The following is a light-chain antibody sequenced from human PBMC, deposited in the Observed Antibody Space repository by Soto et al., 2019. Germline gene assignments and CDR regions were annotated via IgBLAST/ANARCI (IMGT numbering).Light chain of an antibody. CDR3: QQYGSSSWT. J-gene: IGKJ1*01. CDR2: GAS. V-gene: IGKV3-20*01. CDR1: QSVSSSY. Sequence: EIVLTQSPGTLSLSPGERATLSCRASQSVSSSYLAWIQQKPGQAPRLLIYGASSRATGIPDRFSGSGSGTDFTLTSSRLEPEDLAVYYCQQYGSSSWTFGQGTKVEIK.